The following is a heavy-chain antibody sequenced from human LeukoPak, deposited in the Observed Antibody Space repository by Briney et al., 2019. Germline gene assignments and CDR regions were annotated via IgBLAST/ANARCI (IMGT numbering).Heavy chain of an antibody. J-gene: IGHJ4*02. CDR3: ATGGRANY. D-gene: IGHD3-16*01. CDR2: IKQDGSEK. Sequence: PGGSLRLSCAASRFTFSIYCMSWVRQTPGKGLEWVANIKQDGSEKYYVDSVKGRFTISRDNAKNSLYLQMNSLRAEDTAVYYCATGGRANYWGQGTLVTVSS. CDR1: RFTFSIYC. V-gene: IGHV3-7*01.